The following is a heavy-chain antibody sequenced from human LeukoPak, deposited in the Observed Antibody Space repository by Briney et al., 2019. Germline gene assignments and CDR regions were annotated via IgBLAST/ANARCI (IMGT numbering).Heavy chain of an antibody. D-gene: IGHD3-3*01. CDR1: GGSISSGSYY. CDR3: AGGNYDFWSGYFDY. Sequence: SETLSLTCTVSGGSISSGSYYWSWIRQPAGKGLEWIGRIYTSGSTNYNPSLKSRVTISVDTSKNQFSLKLCSVTAADTAVYYCAGGNYDFWSGYFDYWGQGTLVTVSS. CDR2: IYTSGST. J-gene: IGHJ4*02. V-gene: IGHV4-61*02.